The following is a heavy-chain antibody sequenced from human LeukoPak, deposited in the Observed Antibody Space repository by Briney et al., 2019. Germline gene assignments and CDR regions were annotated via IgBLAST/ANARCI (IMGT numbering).Heavy chain of an antibody. CDR2: IWYDGNNK. Sequence: PGGSLRLSCAASGLTFSSYGMHWVRQAPGKGLEWVAVIWYDGNNKYYADSVKGRFTISRDNSKNTLYLQMNSLRAEDTAVYYCAKDWGYTTMVSYYFDYWGQGTLVTVSS. J-gene: IGHJ4*02. V-gene: IGHV3-33*06. D-gene: IGHD5-18*01. CDR3: AKDWGYTTMVSYYFDY. CDR1: GLTFSSYG.